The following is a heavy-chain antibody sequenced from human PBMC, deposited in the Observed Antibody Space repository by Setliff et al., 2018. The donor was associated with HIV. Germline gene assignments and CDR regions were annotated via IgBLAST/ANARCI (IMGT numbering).Heavy chain of an antibody. CDR3: ARGHSGYKNGMDV. D-gene: IGHD5-12*01. CDR1: GFTFSSYW. J-gene: IGHJ6*02. V-gene: IGHV3-74*01. CDR2: INTDGSST. Sequence: GGSLRLSCAASGFTFSSYWMHWVRQAPGKGLVWVSCINTDGSSTTYVDSVKGRFTISRDNAKNTLYLQMNSLRAEDMAVYYCARGHSGYKNGMDVWGQGTTVTVSS.